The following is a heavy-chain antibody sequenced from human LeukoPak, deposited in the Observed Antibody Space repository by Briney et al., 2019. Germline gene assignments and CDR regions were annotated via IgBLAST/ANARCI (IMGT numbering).Heavy chain of an antibody. CDR3: AKTVSGSHSYEGGDY. D-gene: IGHD3-16*02. CDR1: GFTFSSYW. V-gene: IGHV3-23*01. J-gene: IGHJ4*02. CDR2: ISGSGDNT. Sequence: GGSLRLSCAASGFTFSSYWMSWVRQAPGKGLEWVSAISGSGDNTFYADSVKGRFTMSRDNSKNMLYLQMNSLRAEDTAVYYCAKTVSGSHSYEGGDYWGQGTLVTVSS.